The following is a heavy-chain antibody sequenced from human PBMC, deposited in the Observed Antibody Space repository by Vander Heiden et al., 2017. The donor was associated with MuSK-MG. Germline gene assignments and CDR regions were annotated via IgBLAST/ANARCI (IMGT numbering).Heavy chain of an antibody. D-gene: IGHD2-21*01. CDR1: GGSISSSSYY. J-gene: IGHJ6*02. CDR3: ARQGPSWPFSMGYYYYGMDV. Sequence: QLQLQESGPGLVKPSETLSPTCTVSGGSISSSSYYWGWIRQPPGKGLEWIGSIYYSGSTYYNPSLKSRVTISVDTSKNQFSLKLSSVTAADTAVYYCARQGPSWPFSMGYYYYGMDVWGQGTTVTVSS. CDR2: IYYSGST. V-gene: IGHV4-39*01.